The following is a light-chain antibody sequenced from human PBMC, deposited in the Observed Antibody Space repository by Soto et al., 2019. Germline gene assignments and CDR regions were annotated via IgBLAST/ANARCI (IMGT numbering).Light chain of an antibody. V-gene: IGKV1-39*01. Sequence: DIPMTQSPSSLSASVGDRVTITCRASQSISRYLNWYQQKPGRAPKLLISGASTLQSGVPSKISGSGSGTDFTLTIASLQPEDFATYYCQQTYSTPPTFGQGTRLEIK. CDR2: GAS. CDR1: QSISRY. CDR3: QQTYSTPPT. J-gene: IGKJ5*01.